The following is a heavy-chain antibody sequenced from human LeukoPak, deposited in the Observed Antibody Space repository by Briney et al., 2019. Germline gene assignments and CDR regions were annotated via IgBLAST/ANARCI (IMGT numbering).Heavy chain of an antibody. J-gene: IGHJ4*02. D-gene: IGHD6-13*01. CDR1: GYTFTSYY. CDR3: ARTRGTAAGPDY. Sequence: ASVKVSCKASGYTFTSYYMHWVRQAPGQGLEWMGIINPSGGSTSYAQKFQGRVTMTRDTSISTAYMELSRLRSDDTAVYYCARTRGTAAGPDYWGQGTLVTVSS. V-gene: IGHV1-46*01. CDR2: INPSGGST.